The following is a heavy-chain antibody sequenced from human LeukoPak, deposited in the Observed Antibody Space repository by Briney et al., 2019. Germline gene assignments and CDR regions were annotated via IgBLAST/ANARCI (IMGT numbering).Heavy chain of an antibody. CDR2: ISGSGGST. CDR3: AKSIAVAGTPGGFDY. CDR1: GFTFSSYA. J-gene: IGHJ4*02. D-gene: IGHD6-19*01. V-gene: IGHV3-23*01. Sequence: PGGSLRLSCAASGFTFSSYAMSWVRQAPGKGLEWVSAISGSGGSTYYADSVKGRFTISRDNSKNTLYLQMNSLRAEDTAVYYCAKSIAVAGTPGGFDYWGQGTLVTVSS.